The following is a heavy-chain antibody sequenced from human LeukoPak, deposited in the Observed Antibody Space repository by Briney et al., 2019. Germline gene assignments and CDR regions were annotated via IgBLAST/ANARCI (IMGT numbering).Heavy chain of an antibody. J-gene: IGHJ4*02. CDR2: IYYSGST. CDR3: ARGSEWYNVPAR. Sequence: PSETLSLTCTVSGGSISSYYWSWIRQPPGKGLEWIGYIYYSGSTSYNPSLKSRVTISVDTSNNQFSLKLSSVTAADTAVYYCARGSEWYNVPARWGQGTLVTVSS. D-gene: IGHD6-19*01. CDR1: GGSISSYY. V-gene: IGHV4-59*01.